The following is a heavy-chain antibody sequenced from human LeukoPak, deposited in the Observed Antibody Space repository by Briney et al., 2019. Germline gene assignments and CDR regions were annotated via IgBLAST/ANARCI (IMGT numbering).Heavy chain of an antibody. D-gene: IGHD4-17*01. CDR1: GFTFGSSA. V-gene: IGHV3-48*03. CDR3: ARDGVGPVGTVTVRLHFDY. CDR2: ISSSGSTI. Sequence: PGGSLRLSCAASGFTFGSSAMNWVRQAPGKGLEWVSYISSSGSTIYYADSVKGRFTISRDNAKNSLYLQMNSLRAEDTAVYYCARDGVGPVGTVTVRLHFDYWGQGTLVTVSS. J-gene: IGHJ4*02.